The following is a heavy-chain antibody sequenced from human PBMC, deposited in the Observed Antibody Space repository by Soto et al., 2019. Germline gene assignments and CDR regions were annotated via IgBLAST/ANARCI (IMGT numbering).Heavy chain of an antibody. CDR1: GGTFSSYA. J-gene: IGHJ6*02. V-gene: IGHV1-69*01. CDR2: IIPIFGTA. CDR3: ARDPGYSYGYFYYYYGMDV. D-gene: IGHD5-18*01. Sequence: QVQLVQSGAEVKKPGSSVKVSCKASGGTFSSYAISWVRQAPGQGLEWMGGIIPIFGTANYAQKFQGRVTITADESTSTAYMELSSLRSEDTAVYYCARDPGYSYGYFYYYYGMDVWGQGTTVTVSS.